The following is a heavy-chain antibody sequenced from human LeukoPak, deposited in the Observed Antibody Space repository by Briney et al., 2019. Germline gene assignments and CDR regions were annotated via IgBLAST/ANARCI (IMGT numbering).Heavy chain of an antibody. V-gene: IGHV4-34*01. CDR3: AQIAVAGHGLRGY. J-gene: IGHJ4*02. D-gene: IGHD6-19*01. CDR2: VNHSGST. CDR1: GGSFSGYY. Sequence: PSETLSLTCAVYGGSFSGYYWSWIRQPPGKGLEWIGEVNHSGSTNYNPSLKSRVTISVDTSKNQFSLKLSSVTAADTAVYYCAQIAVAGHGLRGYWGQGTLVTVSS.